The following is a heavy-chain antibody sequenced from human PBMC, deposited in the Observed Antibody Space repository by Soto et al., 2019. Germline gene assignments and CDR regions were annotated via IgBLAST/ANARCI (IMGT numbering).Heavy chain of an antibody. Sequence: EVQLLESGGGLVQPGGSLRLSCAASGFTFSSYAMNWVRQAPSKGLEWVSVISGSGGSTYYAESVKGRFTISRDNSKNTLDLQMNSLRAEDTAVYYCAKSATGTYFDYWCQGTLVTVSS. D-gene: IGHD1-1*01. CDR3: AKSATGTYFDY. CDR2: ISGSGGST. CDR1: GFTFSSYA. V-gene: IGHV3-23*01. J-gene: IGHJ4*02.